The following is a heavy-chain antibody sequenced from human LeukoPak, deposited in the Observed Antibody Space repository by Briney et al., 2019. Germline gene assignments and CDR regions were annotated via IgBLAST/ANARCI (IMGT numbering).Heavy chain of an antibody. CDR3: ARMMSIPVAGHRPLFDY. Sequence: ASVKVSCKASGYTFTSYGINWVRQAPGQGLEWMRWISAYNGNTNYAQKLQDRVTMTTDTSTSTVYMELRSLRSDDTAIYYCARMMSIPVAGHRPLFDYWGQGTLVTVSS. V-gene: IGHV1-18*01. CDR2: ISAYNGNT. J-gene: IGHJ4*02. D-gene: IGHD6-19*01. CDR1: GYTFTSYG.